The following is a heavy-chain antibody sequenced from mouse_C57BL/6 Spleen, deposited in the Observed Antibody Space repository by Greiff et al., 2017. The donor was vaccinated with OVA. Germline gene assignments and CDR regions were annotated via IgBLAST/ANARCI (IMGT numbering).Heavy chain of an antibody. V-gene: IGHV5-6*01. D-gene: IGHD1-1*01. J-gene: IGHJ1*03. Sequence: EVQLQESGGDLVKPGGSLKLSCAASGFTFSSYGMSWVRQTPDKRLEWVATISSGGSYTYYPDSVKGRFTISRDNAKNTLYLQMSSLKSEDTAMYYCARITTVVAEYFDVWGTGTTVTVSS. CDR2: ISSGGSYT. CDR3: ARITTVVAEYFDV. CDR1: GFTFSSYG.